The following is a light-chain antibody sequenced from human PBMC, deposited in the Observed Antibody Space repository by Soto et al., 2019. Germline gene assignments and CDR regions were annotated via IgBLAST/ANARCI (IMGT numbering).Light chain of an antibody. V-gene: IGKV3-20*01. Sequence: EIVLTQSPGTLSLSPGERATLSCRASQSVSSISLAWYQQKPGQAPRLLMYGASSRATGIPARFSGSGSGTDFTVTISRLGPEDSAVYYCQLYGSASWTFGQGTKMEIK. CDR2: GAS. CDR1: QSVSSIS. J-gene: IGKJ1*01. CDR3: QLYGSASWT.